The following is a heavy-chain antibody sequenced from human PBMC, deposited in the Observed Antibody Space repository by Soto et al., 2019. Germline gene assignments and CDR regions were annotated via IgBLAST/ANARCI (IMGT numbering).Heavy chain of an antibody. CDR3: ARDYSGLNHYYGMDV. J-gene: IGHJ6*02. CDR1: GGSFSDYY. Sequence: SETLSLTCVVYGGSFSDYYWSWIRQPPGKGLEWIGEINHSGSTNYIPSLKSRVTISVDTSKNQFSLKLSSVTAADTAVYYCARDYSGLNHYYGMDVWGQGTTVTVSS. CDR2: INHSGST. V-gene: IGHV4-34*01. D-gene: IGHD3-10*01.